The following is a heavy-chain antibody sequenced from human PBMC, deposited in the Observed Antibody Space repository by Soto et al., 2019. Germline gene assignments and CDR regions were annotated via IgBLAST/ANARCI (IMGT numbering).Heavy chain of an antibody. J-gene: IGHJ4*02. V-gene: IGHV4-30-4*07. D-gene: IGHD5-12*01. Sequence: PSETLSLTCSVSGAYVSSAGYSWSWIRQPPGKGPEWIGYVYQSGRTYGSVTTSYNPSLKSRVTISVDRSTNQFSLKLISVTAADTAVYFCARGQSIVAAIDYFDYWGQGSLVTVSS. CDR3: ARGQSIVAAIDYFDY. CDR1: GAYVSSAGYS. CDR2: VYQSGRT.